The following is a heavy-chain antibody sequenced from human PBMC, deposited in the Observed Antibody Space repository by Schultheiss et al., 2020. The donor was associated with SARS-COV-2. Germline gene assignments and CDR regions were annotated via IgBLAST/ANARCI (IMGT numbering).Heavy chain of an antibody. Sequence: SETLSLTCAVYGGSFSGYYWSWIRQPPGKGLEWIGEINHSGSTNYNPSLKSRVTISVDTSKNQFSLKLSSVTAADTAVYYCAKDQGYSYGSHYYYYGMDVWGQGTTVTVSS. J-gene: IGHJ6*02. CDR2: INHSGST. D-gene: IGHD5-18*01. V-gene: IGHV4-34*01. CDR3: AKDQGYSYGSHYYYYGMDV. CDR1: GGSFSGYY.